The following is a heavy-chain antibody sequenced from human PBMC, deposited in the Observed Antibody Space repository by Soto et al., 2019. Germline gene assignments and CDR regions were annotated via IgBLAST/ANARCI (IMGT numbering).Heavy chain of an antibody. CDR1: GFTLSGRS. CDR2: IDNAGTDS. Sequence: EVQLVESGGGLVQPGGSLRLSCAASGFTLSGRSMHWVRQAPGKGLVWVSGIDNAGTDSTYADSVKGRFTSSRDNAKNMLYLQMNRRGVEDTGVYYCARGWFGPDVWGKGTTVTVSS. J-gene: IGHJ6*04. D-gene: IGHD3-10*01. V-gene: IGHV3-74*01. CDR3: ARGWFGPDV.